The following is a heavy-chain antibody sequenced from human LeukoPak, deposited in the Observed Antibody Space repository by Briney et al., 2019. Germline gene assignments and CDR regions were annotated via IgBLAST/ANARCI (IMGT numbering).Heavy chain of an antibody. CDR1: GFTFSSYA. D-gene: IGHD1-26*01. CDR2: ISYDGSNK. J-gene: IGHJ6*02. Sequence: GGSLRLSCAASGFTFSSYAMHWVRQAPGKGLEWVAVISYDGSNKYYADFVKGRFTISRDNSKNTLYLQMNSLRAEDTAVYYCARDLWDSGSYYGMDVWGQGTTVTVSS. V-gene: IGHV3-30-3*01. CDR3: ARDLWDSGSYYGMDV.